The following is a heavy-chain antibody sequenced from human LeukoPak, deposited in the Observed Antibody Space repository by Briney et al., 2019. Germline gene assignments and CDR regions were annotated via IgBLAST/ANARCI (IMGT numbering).Heavy chain of an antibody. D-gene: IGHD4-17*01. CDR3: AKELYGDYEVGMDV. CDR1: GFTVSSYG. V-gene: IGHV3-30*18. J-gene: IGHJ6*02. CDR2: ISYDGSNK. Sequence: GGSLRLSCAASGFTVSSYGMHWVRQAPGKGLEWVAVISYDGSNKYYADSVKGRFTISRDNSKNTLYLQMNSLRAEDTAVYYCAKELYGDYEVGMDVWGQGTTVTVSS.